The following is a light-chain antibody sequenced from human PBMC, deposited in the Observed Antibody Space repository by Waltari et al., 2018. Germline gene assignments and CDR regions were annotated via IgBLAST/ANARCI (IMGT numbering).Light chain of an antibody. J-gene: IGLJ2*01. Sequence: QSVLTQPPSVSGAPGQRVTISCTGSSSNIGAGSDVPRYQQLPGTAPKLLIYGNSNRPSGVPDRFSGSKSGTSASLAITGLQAEDEADYYCQSYDSSLSGGVFGGGTKLTVL. CDR3: QSYDSSLSGGV. V-gene: IGLV1-40*01. CDR2: GNS. CDR1: SSNIGAGSD.